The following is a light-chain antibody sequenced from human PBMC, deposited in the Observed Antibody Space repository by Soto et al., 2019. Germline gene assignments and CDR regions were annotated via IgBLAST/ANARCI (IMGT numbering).Light chain of an antibody. Sequence: EIVMTQSPATLSVSPGERVTLFCRASQSVNSRLAWYQQKPAQAPRHLIYGASSRATGIPDRFSGSGSGTDFTLNISRLEPEDFAVYYCQQYGSSPLYTFGQGTKLEIK. J-gene: IGKJ2*01. V-gene: IGKV3-20*01. CDR2: GAS. CDR1: QSVNSR. CDR3: QQYGSSPLYT.